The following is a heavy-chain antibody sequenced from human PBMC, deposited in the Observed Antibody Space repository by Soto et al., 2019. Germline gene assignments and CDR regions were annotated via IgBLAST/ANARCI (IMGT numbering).Heavy chain of an antibody. Sequence: GGSLRLSCAASGFTFSSYAMSWVRQAPGKGLEWVSAISGSGGSTYYADSVKGRFTISRDNSKNTLYLQMNSLRAEDTAVYYCARVAYYYDSSGYFYWGQGTLVTVSS. J-gene: IGHJ4*02. CDR1: GFTFSSYA. D-gene: IGHD3-22*01. CDR2: ISGSGGST. V-gene: IGHV3-23*01. CDR3: ARVAYYYDSSGYFY.